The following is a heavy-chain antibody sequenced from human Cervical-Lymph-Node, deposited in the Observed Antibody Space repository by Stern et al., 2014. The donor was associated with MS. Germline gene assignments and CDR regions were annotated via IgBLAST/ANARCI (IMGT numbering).Heavy chain of an antibody. V-gene: IGHV1-69*06. J-gene: IGHJ4*02. Sequence: QVQLVQSGAEVKRPGSSVKVSCKASGDTFSSYALGWVRQAPGQGLEWLGGICPIIGNTNYAEKCQGRVTITADKSTNTGYMEMTNLTSDDTAVYFCANRGGGYTVHFDYWGQGTLITVTS. D-gene: IGHD5-12*01. CDR1: GDTFSSYA. CDR2: ICPIIGNT. CDR3: ANRGGGYTVHFDY.